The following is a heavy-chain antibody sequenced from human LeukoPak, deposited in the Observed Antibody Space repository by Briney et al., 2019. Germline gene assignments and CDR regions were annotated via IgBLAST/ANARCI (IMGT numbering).Heavy chain of an antibody. CDR2: ISAYNGNT. CDR3: ARDLSYDFWSGYYPYYYYGMDV. J-gene: IGHJ6*02. Sequence: ASVKVSCKASGYTFTSYGISWVRQAPGQGLEWMGWISAYNGNTNYAQKLQGRVTMTTDTSTSTAYMELRSLRSDDTAVYYCARDLSYDFWSGYYPYYYYGMDVWGQGTTVTVSS. V-gene: IGHV1-18*01. CDR1: GYTFTSYG. D-gene: IGHD3-3*01.